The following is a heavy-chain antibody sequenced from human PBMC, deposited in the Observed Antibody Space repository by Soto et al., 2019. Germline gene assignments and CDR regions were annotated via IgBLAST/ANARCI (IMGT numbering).Heavy chain of an antibody. D-gene: IGHD2-21*02. CDR3: AKKAAYCGGDCYSLFDY. CDR1: GFTFRNYA. CDR2: ITFSGANI. J-gene: IGHJ4*02. Sequence: EVQLLESGGGLVQPGGSLRLSCAASGFTFRNYAMSWVRQAPGKGLEWVSTITFSGANINYTDSVKGRFSISRDNSKNTLFLQMNSLGAEDTAVYYCAKKAAYCGGDCYSLFDYWGQGTLVTVSS. V-gene: IGHV3-23*01.